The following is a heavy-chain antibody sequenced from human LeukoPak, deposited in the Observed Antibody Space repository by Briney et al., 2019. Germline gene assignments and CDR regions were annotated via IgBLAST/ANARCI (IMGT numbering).Heavy chain of an antibody. J-gene: IGHJ4*02. CDR3: AKLNLDCSRTSCRDY. CDR1: GYSFTSYW. Sequence: GESLKISCKGSGYSFTSYWISWVRQMPGKGLEWMGRIDPSDSYTNYSPSFQGHVTISADKSISTAYLQWSSLKASDTAMYYCAKLNLDCSRTSCRDYWGQGTLVTVSS. V-gene: IGHV5-10-1*01. CDR2: IDPSDSYT. D-gene: IGHD2-2*01.